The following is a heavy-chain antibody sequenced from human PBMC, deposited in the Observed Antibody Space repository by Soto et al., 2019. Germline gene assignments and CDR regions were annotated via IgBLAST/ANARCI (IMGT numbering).Heavy chain of an antibody. CDR1: GGSVSSGSYY. Sequence: QVQLQESGPGLVKPSETLSLTCTVSGGSVSSGSYYWSWIRQPPGKGLEWIGYIYYSGSTNYNPSLKSRVTISVDTSKNQCSLKLSSVTAADTAVYYCARLRVQLGYYFDYWGQGTLVTVSS. J-gene: IGHJ4*02. CDR2: IYYSGST. D-gene: IGHD1-1*01. CDR3: ARLRVQLGYYFDY. V-gene: IGHV4-61*01.